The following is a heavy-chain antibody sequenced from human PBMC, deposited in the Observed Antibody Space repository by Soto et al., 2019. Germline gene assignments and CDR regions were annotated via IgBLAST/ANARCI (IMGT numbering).Heavy chain of an antibody. Sequence: GGSLRLSCAASGFTFSSYAMSWVRQAPGKGLEWVSAISGSGGSTYYADSVKGRFTISRDNSKNTLYLQMNSLRAEDTAVYYCARDFTMVRRVTWFDPWGQGTLVTVSS. J-gene: IGHJ5*02. V-gene: IGHV3-23*01. CDR2: ISGSGGST. D-gene: IGHD3-10*01. CDR3: ARDFTMVRRVTWFDP. CDR1: GFTFSSYA.